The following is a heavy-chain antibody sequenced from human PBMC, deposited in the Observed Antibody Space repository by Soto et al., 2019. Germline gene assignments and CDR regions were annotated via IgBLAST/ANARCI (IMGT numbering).Heavy chain of an antibody. J-gene: IGHJ4*02. Sequence: GGSLRLSCVASGFAFGGYAVTWVRQAPGKGPEWVASLSGNSGSTNYADSVKGRFTITRDNSRNTRYLQMSSLRAGDTGIYYCAKGPRFIVGANLDSWGQGALVTVSS. CDR2: LSGNSGST. V-gene: IGHV3-23*01. CDR1: GFAFGGYA. D-gene: IGHD1-26*01. CDR3: AKGPRFIVGANLDS.